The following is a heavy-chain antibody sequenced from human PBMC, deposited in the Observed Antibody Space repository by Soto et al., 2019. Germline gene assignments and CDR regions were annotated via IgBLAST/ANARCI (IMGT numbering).Heavy chain of an antibody. J-gene: IGHJ5*02. Sequence: QVQLVQSGADVKKPGASVKVSCKTSGYTFTSYGISWVRQAPGQGLEWMGWINGYNGNTNYAQKLQGRVIMTTDTSTSTAYMELRSLRSDDTAVYYCARDRAYSTSSLTGFDPWGQGTLVTVSS. V-gene: IGHV1-18*01. CDR3: ARDRAYSTSSLTGFDP. CDR2: INGYNGNT. CDR1: GYTFTSYG. D-gene: IGHD5-18*01.